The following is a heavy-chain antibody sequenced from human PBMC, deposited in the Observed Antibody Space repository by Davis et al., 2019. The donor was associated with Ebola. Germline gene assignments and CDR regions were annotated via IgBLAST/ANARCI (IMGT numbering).Heavy chain of an antibody. Sequence: GESLKISCAASGFTFSSYNMNWVRQAPGKGLEWVSSITSSSAYISYADSVKGRFTISRDNAKNSLHLQMNSLSDDDTAVYFCAREMYPAVSAPSDYWGQGTLVTVSS. CDR2: ITSSSAYI. V-gene: IGHV3-21*01. CDR3: AREMYPAVSAPSDY. D-gene: IGHD6-19*01. CDR1: GFTFSSYN. J-gene: IGHJ4*02.